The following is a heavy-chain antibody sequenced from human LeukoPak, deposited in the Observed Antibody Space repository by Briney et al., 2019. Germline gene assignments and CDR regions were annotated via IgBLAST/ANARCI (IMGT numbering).Heavy chain of an antibody. V-gene: IGHV4-4*09. D-gene: IGHD6-19*01. CDR1: GVSMTGYY. Sequence: PSETLSLTCSVSGVSMTGYYWSWIRRAPGKAPEWIGYIYSSGSTNYNPSLNSRVTMSLDASKNQFSLKLTFVTAADTAVYYCASLAVAGSDYWGQGNLVTVSS. J-gene: IGHJ4*02. CDR2: IYSSGST. CDR3: ASLAVAGSDY.